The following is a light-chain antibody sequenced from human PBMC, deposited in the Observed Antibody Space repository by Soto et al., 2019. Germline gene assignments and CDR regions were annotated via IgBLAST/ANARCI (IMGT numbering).Light chain of an antibody. CDR3: QQYGSSPALT. J-gene: IGKJ4*01. Sequence: EVVLTQSPGTLSLSPGERATLSCRASQSVSSSSLAWFQQKPGQSPRLLIYGASSRATGIPDRFSGSGSGTDFTLTISGLEPEAFAVYYCQQYGSSPALTFGGGTKVEIK. CDR1: QSVSSSS. CDR2: GAS. V-gene: IGKV3-20*01.